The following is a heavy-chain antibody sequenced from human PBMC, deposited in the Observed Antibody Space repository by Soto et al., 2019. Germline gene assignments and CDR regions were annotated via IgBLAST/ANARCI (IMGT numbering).Heavy chain of an antibody. D-gene: IGHD6-6*01. J-gene: IGHJ6*02. V-gene: IGHV3-48*02. CDR3: ARDPQGYSSSPHLGLGYYYYYGMDV. CDR2: ISSSSSTI. CDR1: GFTFSSYS. Sequence: GGSLRLSCAASGFTFSSYSMNWVRQAPGKGLEWVSYISSSSSTIYYADSVKGRFTISRDNAKNSLYLQMNSLRDEDTAVYYCARDPQGYSSSPHLGLGYYYYYGMDVWGQGTTVTVSS.